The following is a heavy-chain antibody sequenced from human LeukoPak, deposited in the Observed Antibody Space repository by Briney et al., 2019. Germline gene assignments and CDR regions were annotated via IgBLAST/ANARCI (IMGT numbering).Heavy chain of an antibody. CDR3: ARDTTTVVTLPYYFDF. CDR1: GGSFFGSH. D-gene: IGHD4-23*01. V-gene: IGHV4-34*01. J-gene: IGHJ4*02. CDR2: INHSGRT. Sequence: PSETLSLTCAVSGGSFFGSHWSWIRQSPEKGLEWIGEINHSGRTNYNPSLKSRVTISVDTSKSQFFLKLTSVTAADTAVYYCARDTTTVVTLPYYFDFWGQGTPVTVSA.